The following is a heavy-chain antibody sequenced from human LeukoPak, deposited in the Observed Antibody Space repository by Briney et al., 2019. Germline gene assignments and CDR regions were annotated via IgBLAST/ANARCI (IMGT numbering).Heavy chain of an antibody. J-gene: IGHJ4*02. V-gene: IGHV1-2*06. D-gene: IGHD1-26*01. CDR3: ARAKVGATSGFDY. Sequence: ASVKASCKASGYTFTGYYMHWVRQAPGQGLEWMGRINPNSGGTNYAQKFQGRVTMTRDTSISTAYMELSRLRSDDTAVYYCARAKVGATSGFDYWGQGTQVTVSS. CDR1: GYTFTGYY. CDR2: INPNSGGT.